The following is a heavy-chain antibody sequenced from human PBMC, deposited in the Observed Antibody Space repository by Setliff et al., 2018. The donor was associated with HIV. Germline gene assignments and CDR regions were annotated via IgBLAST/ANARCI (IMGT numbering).Heavy chain of an antibody. V-gene: IGHV4-59*02. J-gene: IGHJ4*01. CDR2: IHHTGST. Sequence: SETLSLTCTVSDDSVSTFYWNWIRQPPGKGLDWIGFIHHTGSTVSNPSLKSRVTILMDLSRNQLSLHLASVTTADTAVYFCAPGEGVASTYYHDWGQGTQVTVSS. D-gene: IGHD3-3*01. CDR3: APGEGVASTYYHD. CDR1: DDSVSTFY.